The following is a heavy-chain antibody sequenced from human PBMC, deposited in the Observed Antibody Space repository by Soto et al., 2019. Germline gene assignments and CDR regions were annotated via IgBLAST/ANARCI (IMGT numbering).Heavy chain of an antibody. CDR1: GFTFSSYS. CDR2: IRSTSSTI. CDR3: ARAEGYGSGSYNRDAFDI. J-gene: IGHJ3*02. D-gene: IGHD3-10*01. V-gene: IGHV3-48*01. Sequence: GGSLRLSCAASGFTFSSYSMNWVRQAPGKGLEWVSYIRSTSSTIYYADSVKGRFTISRDNAKNSLYLQMNSLRAEDTAVYYCARAEGYGSGSYNRDAFDIWGQGTMVTVSS.